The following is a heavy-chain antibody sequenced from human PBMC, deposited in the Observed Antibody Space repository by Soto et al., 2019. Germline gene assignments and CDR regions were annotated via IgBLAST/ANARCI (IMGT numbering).Heavy chain of an antibody. CDR3: ARRLPSFYDFWSGQAFDI. Sequence: SVTPSLTCTVSGGSISSGDYYWNWIRQPPWKGLEWIGYISYSGHTYYSPSLKSRITISVDTSKKQFSLKQSSATAADTAVYYCARRLPSFYDFWSGQAFDIWGRGTLVTVSS. J-gene: IGHJ3*02. CDR2: ISYSGHT. D-gene: IGHD3-3*01. V-gene: IGHV4-30-4*01. CDR1: GGSISSGDYY.